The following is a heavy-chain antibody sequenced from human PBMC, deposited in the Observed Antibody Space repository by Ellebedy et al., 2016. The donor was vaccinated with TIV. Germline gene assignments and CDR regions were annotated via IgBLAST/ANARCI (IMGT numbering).Heavy chain of an antibody. CDR3: ACLPDYRVGFVDAPMVCGH. CDR2: IYHTGST. V-gene: IGHV4-4*02. CDR1: GDYISRINW. D-gene: IGHD5-18*01. Sequence: SETLSLTCAVSGDYISRINWWSWVRPPPGKGLEWIGEIYHTGSTNYNPSLKSRLTISIDKSKNQFSLELTSVTAADTAIYYCACLPDYRVGFVDAPMVCGHWGQGTLVTVSA. J-gene: IGHJ4*02.